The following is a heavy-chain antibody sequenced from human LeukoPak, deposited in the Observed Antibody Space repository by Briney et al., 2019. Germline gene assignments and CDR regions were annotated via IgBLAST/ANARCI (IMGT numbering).Heavy chain of an antibody. CDR3: ARSYSSSSPVLY. J-gene: IGHJ4*02. CDR2: INHSGST. CDR1: GGSFSGYY. D-gene: IGHD6-6*01. Sequence: PSETLSLTCAVYGGSFSGYYWNWLRQPPGKGLEWIGEINHSGSTNHNPSLKSRVTISVDTSKNQFSLNLTSVTAADTAVYYCARSYSSSSPVLYWGQGTPVTVSS. V-gene: IGHV4-34*01.